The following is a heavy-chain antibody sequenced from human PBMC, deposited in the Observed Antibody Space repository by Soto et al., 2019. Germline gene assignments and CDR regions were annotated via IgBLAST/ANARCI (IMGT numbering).Heavy chain of an antibody. CDR3: ARQQLTHYYFDY. J-gene: IGHJ4*02. CDR2: TYYRSKWYN. V-gene: IGHV6-1*01. D-gene: IGHD6-13*01. Sequence: ICAISGDSVSSNSAAWTWIRQSPSRGLEWLGRTYYRSKWYNEYAVSVKSRITINPDTSKNQFSLHLNSVTPEDTAVYYCARQQLTHYYFDYWGQRTLVTVSS. CDR1: GDSVSSNSAA.